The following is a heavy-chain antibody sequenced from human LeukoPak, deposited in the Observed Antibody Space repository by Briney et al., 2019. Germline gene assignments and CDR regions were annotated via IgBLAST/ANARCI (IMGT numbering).Heavy chain of an antibody. CDR1: GFTFSSYW. CDR3: AGSYYDFWSGYFCFDY. Sequence: GGSLRLSCAASGFTFSSYWMSWVRQAPGKGLEWVANIKQDGSEKYYVESVKGRFTNSRDNAKNSLYLQMNSLRVEDTAVYYCAGSYYDFWSGYFCFDYWGQGTLVTVSS. V-gene: IGHV3-7*01. J-gene: IGHJ4*02. CDR2: IKQDGSEK. D-gene: IGHD3-3*01.